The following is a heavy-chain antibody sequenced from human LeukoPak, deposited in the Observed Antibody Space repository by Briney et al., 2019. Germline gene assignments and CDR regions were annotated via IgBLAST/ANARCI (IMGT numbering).Heavy chain of an antibody. Sequence: SETLSLTCGVSGGSISGTNWWSWVRQPPGQGLEWIGEIYHSGTTNYNPSLKSRVTISIDKSKNQFSLKLSSVTAADTAVYYCARDQWLLRGGDHDAFDIWGQGTMVTVSS. D-gene: IGHD6-19*01. CDR1: GGSISGTNW. V-gene: IGHV4-4*02. CDR2: IYHSGTT. CDR3: ARDQWLLRGGDHDAFDI. J-gene: IGHJ3*02.